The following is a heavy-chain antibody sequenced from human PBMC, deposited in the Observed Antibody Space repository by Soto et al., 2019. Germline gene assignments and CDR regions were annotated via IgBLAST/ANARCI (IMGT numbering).Heavy chain of an antibody. Sequence: GGSLRLSCAASGFTFSSYGMHWVRQAPGKGLEWVAVISYDGSNKYYADSVKGRFTISRDNSKNTLYLQMNSLRAEDTAVYYCAKDGAQYYDILTGTFGYFDYWGQGTLVTVSS. CDR3: AKDGAQYYDILTGTFGYFDY. V-gene: IGHV3-30*18. CDR2: ISYDGSNK. J-gene: IGHJ4*02. CDR1: GFTFSSYG. D-gene: IGHD3-9*01.